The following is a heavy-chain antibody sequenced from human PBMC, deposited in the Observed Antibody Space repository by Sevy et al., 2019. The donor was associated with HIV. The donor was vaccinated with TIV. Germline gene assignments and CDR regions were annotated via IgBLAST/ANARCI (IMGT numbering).Heavy chain of an antibody. Sequence: ASVKVSCKASGYIFSSYSISWVRQAPRQGLEWMGWINGHNGNTNYVQNLQGRVTVTTDTSTNTAYMELRSLRSDDTAVYYCARDGYDGSGYQRGLFDFWGQGTLVTVSS. CDR1: GYIFSSYS. J-gene: IGHJ4*02. CDR2: INGHNGNT. V-gene: IGHV1-18*01. D-gene: IGHD3-22*01. CDR3: ARDGYDGSGYQRGLFDF.